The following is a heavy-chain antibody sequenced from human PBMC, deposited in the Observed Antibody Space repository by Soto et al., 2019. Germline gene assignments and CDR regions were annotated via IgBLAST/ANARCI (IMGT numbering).Heavy chain of an antibody. Sequence: GGSLRLSCAASGFTVNTYSMSWVRQAPGGGLEWVAGISRSGTIIYYADSVRGRFTISRDSAKNSLYLQMNSLGAEDTAVYYCARAGYQWEYCEVSDYWGQGTLVTVSS. CDR2: ISRSGTII. CDR3: ARAGYQWEYCEVSDY. J-gene: IGHJ4*02. D-gene: IGHD1-26*01. V-gene: IGHV3-21*06. CDR1: GFTVNTYS.